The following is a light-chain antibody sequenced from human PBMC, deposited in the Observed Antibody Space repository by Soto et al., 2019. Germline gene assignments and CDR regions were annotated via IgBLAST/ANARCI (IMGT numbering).Light chain of an antibody. J-gene: IGKJ5*01. CDR1: QSVSSN. CDR3: QQYNNWPPAT. CDR2: GAS. V-gene: IGKV3-15*01. Sequence: EIVMTQSPATLSVSPGERATLSCRASQSVSSNLAWYQQKPGQAPRLLIYGASTRATGIPARLSGSGSGTEFTLTNSSLQSEDFAVYYCQQYNNWPPATFGQGTRLEIK.